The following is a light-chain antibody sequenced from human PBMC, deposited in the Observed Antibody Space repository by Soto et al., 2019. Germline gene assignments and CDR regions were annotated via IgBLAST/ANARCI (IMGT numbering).Light chain of an antibody. V-gene: IGKV1-5*01. J-gene: IGKJ3*01. CDR1: QRINSW. CDR2: DAS. Sequence: DIQMTQSPSTLSASVGDKVTITCRASQRINSWLAWYQQKPGKAPKFLIHDASSLQSGVPSRFSGNGSGTEFTLTISSLQPDDFATYYCQQYHSYFTFGPGTKVDLK. CDR3: QQYHSYFT.